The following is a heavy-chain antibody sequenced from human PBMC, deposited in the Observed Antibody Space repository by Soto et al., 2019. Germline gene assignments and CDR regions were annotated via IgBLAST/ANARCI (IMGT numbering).Heavy chain of an antibody. CDR1: GYTFPVCY. D-gene: IGHD3-3*01. J-gene: IGHJ5*02. CDR3: ARAHITIVVRPGHPRNNWFDP. CDR2: INPNSGGT. V-gene: IGHV1-2*02. Sequence: GASVKVSFTASGYTFPVCYMHWLLQAPGQGLEGMGWINPNSGGTNYAQKFQGRVTMTRDTSISTAYMELSRLRSDDTAVYYCARAHITIVVRPGHPRNNWFDPWGQGPLVTVSS.